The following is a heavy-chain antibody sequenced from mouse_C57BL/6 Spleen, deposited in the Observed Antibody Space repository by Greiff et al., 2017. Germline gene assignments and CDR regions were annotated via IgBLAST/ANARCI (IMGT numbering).Heavy chain of an antibody. Sequence: EVQRVESGGGLVKPGGSLKLSCAASGFTFSSYTMSWVRQTPEKRLEWVATISGGGGNTYYPDSVKGRFTISRDNAKNTLYLQMSSLRSEDTALYYCARHLGGYPFDYWGQGTTLTVSS. CDR2: ISGGGGNT. J-gene: IGHJ2*01. CDR3: ARHLGGYPFDY. D-gene: IGHD2-2*01. V-gene: IGHV5-9*01. CDR1: GFTFSSYT.